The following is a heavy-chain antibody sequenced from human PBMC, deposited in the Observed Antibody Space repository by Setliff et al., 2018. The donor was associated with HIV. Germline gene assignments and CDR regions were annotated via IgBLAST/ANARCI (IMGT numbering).Heavy chain of an antibody. CDR3: ARDRSDYYNLPGYFDH. J-gene: IGHJ4*02. CDR2: IYNTGST. D-gene: IGHD3-3*01. V-gene: IGHV4-31*03. CDR1: GGSISSGGFY. Sequence: SETLSLTCTVSGGSISSGGFYWTWIRQHPGKGLEWIGYIYNTGSTYHSPSLKSRVTISVDTSRNQFSLKLSSVTAADTAVYYCARDRSDYYNLPGYFDHWGQGTPVTVSS.